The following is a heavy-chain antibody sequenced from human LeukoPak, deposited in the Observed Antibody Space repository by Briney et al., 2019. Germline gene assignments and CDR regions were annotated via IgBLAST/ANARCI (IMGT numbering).Heavy chain of an antibody. CDR3: AKRYDSTGFYFYFDS. Sequence: GGSLRLSCAASGFTFSSYWMNWVRQAPGKGLEWVSAVSTSGGSTYYADSVKGRFTASRDNSKNTLYLQMNSLRVEDTAVYYCAKRYDSTGFYFYFDSWGQGTLVTVSS. CDR2: VSTSGGST. V-gene: IGHV3-23*01. CDR1: GFTFSSYW. J-gene: IGHJ4*02. D-gene: IGHD3-22*01.